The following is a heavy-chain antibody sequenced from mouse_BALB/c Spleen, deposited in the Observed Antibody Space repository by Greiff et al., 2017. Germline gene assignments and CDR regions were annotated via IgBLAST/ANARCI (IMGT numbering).Heavy chain of an antibody. CDR1: GYTFTSYW. Sequence: QVQLKQPGAELVKPGASVKLSCKASGYTFTSYWMHWVKQRPGQGLEWIGEINPSNGRTNYNEKFKSKATLTVDKSSSTAYMQLSSLTSEDSAVYYCARDYYGSSYAMDYWGQGTSVTVSS. V-gene: IGHV1S81*02. CDR2: INPSNGRT. D-gene: IGHD1-1*01. CDR3: ARDYYGSSYAMDY. J-gene: IGHJ4*01.